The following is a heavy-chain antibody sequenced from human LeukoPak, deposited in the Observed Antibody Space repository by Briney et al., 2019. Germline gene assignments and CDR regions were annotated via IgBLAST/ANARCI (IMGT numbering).Heavy chain of an antibody. J-gene: IGHJ4*02. CDR2: IWDDGSSK. D-gene: IGHD1-26*01. V-gene: IGHV3-30*19. CDR1: GFSFSNYG. Sequence: GRSLRLSCSASGFSFSNYGMHWVRQAPGKGLQWVAVIWDDGSSKYYADSVKGRFTISRDISKNTVYLQMSSLRGEDTAVYYCARETRWGAPQDYWGQGTLVTVSS. CDR3: ARETRWGAPQDY.